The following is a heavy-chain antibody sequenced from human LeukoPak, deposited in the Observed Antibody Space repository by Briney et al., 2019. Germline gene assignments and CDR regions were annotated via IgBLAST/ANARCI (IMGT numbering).Heavy chain of an antibody. CDR3: ARAEGEMATIRVSYDY. D-gene: IGHD5-24*01. CDR2: IKWDGGRT. Sequence: GGSLRLSCAASGFTFDDHGMSWVRQAPGKGLEWVSGIKWDGGRTGYADSVKGRFTISRDNAKSSLYLQMNSLRAEDTAVYYCARAEGEMATIRVSYDYWGQGTLVTVSS. J-gene: IGHJ4*02. V-gene: IGHV3-20*04. CDR1: GFTFDDHG.